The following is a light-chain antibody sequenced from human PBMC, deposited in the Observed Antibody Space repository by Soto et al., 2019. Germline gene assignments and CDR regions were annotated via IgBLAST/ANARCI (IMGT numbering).Light chain of an antibody. J-gene: IGKJ4*02. CDR1: QSCRNW. V-gene: IGKV1-5*01. CDR2: DAS. CDR3: QVYSRLPGA. Sequence: DLQMTQTPSAVCASVGDRVTVTCRASQSCRNWLAWYQQKAGKAPRLLIYDASTLQSGVPSRFSGSGSGTDFSLTISRLQPDDFGIYYWQVYSRLPGAFGGGTKVDIK.